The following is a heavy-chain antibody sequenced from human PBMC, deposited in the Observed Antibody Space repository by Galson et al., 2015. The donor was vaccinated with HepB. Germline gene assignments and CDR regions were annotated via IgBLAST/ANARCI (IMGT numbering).Heavy chain of an antibody. J-gene: IGHJ4*02. Sequence: SVKVSCKASGDTFSSYTISWVRQAPEDGLQWMGRIMPILNMANYAQKFRGRLTITADKSTSTVYMDLSNLTSEDTGIYFCATGREDFVPSYFGHWGQGTLSPSPQ. CDR3: ATGREDFVPSYFGH. CDR2: IMPILNMA. V-gene: IGHV1-69*02. D-gene: IGHD1-26*01. CDR1: GDTFSSYT.